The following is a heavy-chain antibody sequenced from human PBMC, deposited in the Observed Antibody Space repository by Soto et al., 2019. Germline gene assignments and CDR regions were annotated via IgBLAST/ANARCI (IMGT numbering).Heavy chain of an antibody. J-gene: IGHJ6*02. V-gene: IGHV4-59*08. Sequence: SETLSLTCTVFGGSMSPNYWSWIRQPPGKGLEWVGYIYYAGSTSYNPSLKSRVTISLETSKNQFSLRLSSVTAADTGVYFWSRVSPPVTEVWGQGTTVTGS. CDR2: IYYAGST. CDR3: SRVSPPVTEV. D-gene: IGHD5-18*01. CDR1: GGSMSPNY.